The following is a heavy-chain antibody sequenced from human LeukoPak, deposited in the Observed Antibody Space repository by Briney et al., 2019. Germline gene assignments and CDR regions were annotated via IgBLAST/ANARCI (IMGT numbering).Heavy chain of an antibody. D-gene: IGHD6-6*01. CDR2: IYYSGST. CDR1: GGSISSRPYY. Sequence: PSETLSLTCTVSGGSISSRPYYWGWVRQPPGKGLEWIGSIYYSGSTYYNPSLKSRVTISVDTSKNQFSLKLSSVTAADTAVYYCARLLEYSSSGDWFDPWGQGTLVTVSS. CDR3: ARLLEYSSSGDWFDP. V-gene: IGHV4-39*01. J-gene: IGHJ5*02.